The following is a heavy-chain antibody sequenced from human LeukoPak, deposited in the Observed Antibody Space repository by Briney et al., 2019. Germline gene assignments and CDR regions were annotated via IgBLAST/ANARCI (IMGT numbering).Heavy chain of an antibody. CDR2: IYYNGNT. D-gene: IGHD6-19*01. CDR3: ARRYSSGLRGLSSRFDP. CDR1: GGSISSSSYY. Sequence: SETLSLTCTVSGGSISSSSYYWAWIRQPPGKGLEWIGNIYYNGNTYYNPSLKSRVTISVDTSKNQFSLKLSSVTAADTAVYYCARRYSSGLRGLSSRFDPWGQGTLVTVSS. J-gene: IGHJ5*02. V-gene: IGHV4-39*07.